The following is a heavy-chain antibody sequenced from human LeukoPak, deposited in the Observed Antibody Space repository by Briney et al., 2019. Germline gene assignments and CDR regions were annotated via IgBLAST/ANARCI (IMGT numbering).Heavy chain of an antibody. J-gene: IGHJ4*02. CDR1: GFTISSYR. Sequence: GSLRLSSAASGFTISSYRMNWVRQAPGKGLEWVSSISSSSSYIYYADSVKARFTISRDNAKNSLYLQMNSLRAEDTAVYYCARDRGYSSGRGIYYWGQGTLVSVSS. V-gene: IGHV3-21*04. CDR2: ISSSSSYI. CDR3: ARDRGYSSGRGIYY. D-gene: IGHD6-19*01.